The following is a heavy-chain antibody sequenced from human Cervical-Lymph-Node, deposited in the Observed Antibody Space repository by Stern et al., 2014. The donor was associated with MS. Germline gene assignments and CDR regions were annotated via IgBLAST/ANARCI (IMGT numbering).Heavy chain of an antibody. CDR2: INAGNGNT. J-gene: IGHJ4*02. D-gene: IGHD4-17*01. Sequence: QVQLVQSGPEVKKPGASVKVSCTTSGYTFTSYVLHWVRQAPGQSLDWMGWINAGNGNTKYADKFQGRVTFSRDKSASTAYMEMSSLRSEDTGVFYCARDYGDFDYTPVASFDFWGQGTQVTVSS. V-gene: IGHV1-3*01. CDR1: GYTFTSYV. CDR3: ARDYGDFDYTPVASFDF.